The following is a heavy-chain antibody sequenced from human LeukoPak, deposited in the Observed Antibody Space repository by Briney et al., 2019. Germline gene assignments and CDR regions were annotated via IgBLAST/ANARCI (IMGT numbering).Heavy chain of an antibody. CDR1: GFTFSSYA. D-gene: IGHD2-2*01. CDR3: AKNGYCSTSCYAGTVFDY. V-gene: IGHV3-23*01. CDR2: ISGSGGST. J-gene: IGHJ4*02. Sequence: SGGSLRLSCAASGFTFSSYAMSWVRQAPGKGLEWASAISGSGGSTYYADSVKGRFTISRDNSKNTLYLQMNSLRAEDTAVYYCAKNGYCSTSCYAGTVFDYWGQGTLVTVSS.